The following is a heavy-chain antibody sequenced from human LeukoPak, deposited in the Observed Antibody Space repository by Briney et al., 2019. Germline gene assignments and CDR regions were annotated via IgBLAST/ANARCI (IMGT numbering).Heavy chain of an antibody. CDR1: GFTFSTYD. V-gene: IGHV3-13*01. Sequence: PGGSLRLSCAASGFTFSTYDMHWVRQAPGKGLEWVSAFGGAGDIFYAGSVKGRFTISRDNSQSTLYLQMNSLRPEDTAVYYCAKGGASVTRYVDYWGQGTLVTVSS. J-gene: IGHJ4*02. CDR2: FGGAGDI. CDR3: AKGGASVTRYVDY. D-gene: IGHD4-17*01.